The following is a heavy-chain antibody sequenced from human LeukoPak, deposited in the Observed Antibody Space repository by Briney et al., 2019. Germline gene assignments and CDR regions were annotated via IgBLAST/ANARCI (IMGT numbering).Heavy chain of an antibody. V-gene: IGHV2-70*11. D-gene: IGHD5-24*01. CDR3: ARSSRDHYSNYFMDV. Sequence: SGPTLENPTQTLTLPCTFFGFSLSTSGMGVSWIRHPPGKALEGPPRIDWDDERYYNASLKTRLTISKDTSKNQVVLTMTNMDPVDTPTYYCARSSRDHYSNYFMDVWGQGTTVTVSS. CDR1: GFSLSTSGMG. CDR2: IDWDDER. J-gene: IGHJ6*02.